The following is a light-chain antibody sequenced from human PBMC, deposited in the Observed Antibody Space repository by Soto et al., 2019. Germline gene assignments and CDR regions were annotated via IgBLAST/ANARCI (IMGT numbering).Light chain of an antibody. CDR1: QSVSSNY. CDR3: QQYGSLSWT. CDR2: GAS. J-gene: IGKJ1*01. V-gene: IGKV3-20*01. Sequence: DIVFTQSPGTLSLSPGERATLSCRASQSVSSNYLAWYQQKPGQAPRLLIYGASTRATGVPDRFSGSGSGTDFTLTISRLEPEDFAVYHCQQYGSLSWTFGQGTKVDI.